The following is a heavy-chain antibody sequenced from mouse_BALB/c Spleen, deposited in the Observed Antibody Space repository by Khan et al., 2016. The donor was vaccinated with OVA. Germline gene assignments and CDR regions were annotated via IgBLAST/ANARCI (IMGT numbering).Heavy chain of an antibody. CDR1: GYTFTSYW. CDR2: IDPSDSET. J-gene: IGHJ4*01. CDR3: ARDQYGNYFYAMDY. Sequence: VQLQQSGAELVKPGAPVKLSCKASGYTFTSYWMNWVKQRPGRGLEWIGRIDPSDSETHYNQKFKDKATLTVDKSSSTAYIQLSSLTSEDSAVYCCARDQYGNYFYAMDYWGQGTSVTVSS. D-gene: IGHD2-10*02. V-gene: IGHV1-69*02.